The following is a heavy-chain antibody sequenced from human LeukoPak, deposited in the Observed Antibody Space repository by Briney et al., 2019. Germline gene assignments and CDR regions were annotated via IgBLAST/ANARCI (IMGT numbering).Heavy chain of an antibody. CDR2: IYSDGRT. Sequence: GGFLRLSCAASGFSVSNNYMSWVRQAPGKGLEWVSIIYSDGRTYHADPVKGRFTISRDNSKNTLDLQMNSLRVEDTAVYYCARDTNSWLRADYWGQGTLVTVSS. CDR1: GFSVSNNY. D-gene: IGHD6-13*01. V-gene: IGHV3-66*01. J-gene: IGHJ4*02. CDR3: ARDTNSWLRADY.